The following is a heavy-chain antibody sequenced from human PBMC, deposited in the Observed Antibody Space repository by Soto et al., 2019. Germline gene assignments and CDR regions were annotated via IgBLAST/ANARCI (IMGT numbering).Heavy chain of an antibody. Sequence: PSETLSLTCTVSGGSISSSSYYWGWIRQPPGKGLEWIGSIYYSGSTYYNPSLKSRVTISVDTSKNQFSLKLSSVTAADTAVYYCARIGSRIAARPQFDYWGQGTLVTVSS. V-gene: IGHV4-39*01. CDR3: ARIGSRIAARPQFDY. CDR2: IYYSGST. D-gene: IGHD6-6*01. CDR1: GGSISSSSYY. J-gene: IGHJ4*02.